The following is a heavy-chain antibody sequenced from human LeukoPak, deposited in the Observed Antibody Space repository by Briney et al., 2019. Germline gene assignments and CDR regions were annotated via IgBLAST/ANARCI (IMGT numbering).Heavy chain of an antibody. J-gene: IGHJ4*02. V-gene: IGHV4-30-4*01. CDR1: GGSISSSEYY. Sequence: SETLSLTCTVSGGSISSSEYYWSWIRHHPGKGLEWIGYIDHSGGTYYNPSLMSRVTISSDTFRRQFSLKLSSVTAADTAVYYCASYGSGSYQETYFDYWGQGTLVTVSS. D-gene: IGHD3-10*01. CDR2: IDHSGGT. CDR3: ASYGSGSYQETYFDY.